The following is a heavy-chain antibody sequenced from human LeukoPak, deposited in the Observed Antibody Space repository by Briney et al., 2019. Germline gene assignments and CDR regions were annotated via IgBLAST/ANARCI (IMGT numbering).Heavy chain of an antibody. CDR3: VRAHHPGGWFDP. V-gene: IGHV3-7*04. Sequence: PGGSLRLSCEFSGFSFFRHSMSWVRQVPGKGLEWVASINQDRGEIHYVDSVRGRFTISRDNAKNSLSLQMSSLTAEDTAVYYCVRAHHPGGWFDPWGQGTLVTVSS. CDR1: GFSFFRHS. D-gene: IGHD3-10*01. J-gene: IGHJ5*02. CDR2: INQDRGEI.